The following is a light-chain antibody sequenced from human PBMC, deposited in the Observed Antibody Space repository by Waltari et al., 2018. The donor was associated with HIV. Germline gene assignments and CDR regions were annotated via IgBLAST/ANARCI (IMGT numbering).Light chain of an antibody. V-gene: IGLV2-14*01. Sequence: QSALTQPSSVSGSPGQSITISCTGTSSNVGGYNYVSWYQQHPGKAPKLLIYEVSNRPSGISNRFSGSKSGYSASLTLSGLQAEDEADYYCCSYASSTTLDVFGGGTKLTVL. J-gene: IGLJ2*01. CDR3: CSYASSTTLDV. CDR2: EVS. CDR1: SSNVGGYNY.